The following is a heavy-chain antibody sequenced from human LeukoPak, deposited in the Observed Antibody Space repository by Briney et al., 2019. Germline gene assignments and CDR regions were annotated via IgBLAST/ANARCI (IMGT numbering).Heavy chain of an antibody. CDR2: IYYSGST. CDR3: ASLGVYDFWSGFGWFDP. V-gene: IGHV4-30-4*01. J-gene: IGHJ5*02. D-gene: IGHD3/OR15-3a*01. CDR1: GGSISSGDYY. Sequence: SQTLSLTCTVSGGSISSGDYYWSWIRQPPGKGLEWIGYIYYSGSTHYNPSLKSRVTISVDTSKNQFSLKLSSVTAADTAVYYCASLGVYDFWSGFGWFDPWGQGTLVTVSS.